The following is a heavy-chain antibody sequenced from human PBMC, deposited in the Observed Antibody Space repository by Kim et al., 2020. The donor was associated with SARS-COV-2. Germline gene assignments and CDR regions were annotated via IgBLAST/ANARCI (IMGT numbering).Heavy chain of an antibody. Sequence: SETLSLTCTVSGGSISSSSYYWGWIRQPPGKGLEWIGSIYYSGSTYYNPSLKSRVTISVDTSKNQFSLKLSSVTAADTAVYYCARSYYDFWSGYYGPDFDYWGQGTLVTVSS. J-gene: IGHJ4*02. CDR2: IYYSGST. V-gene: IGHV4-39*01. CDR3: ARSYYDFWSGYYGPDFDY. D-gene: IGHD3-3*01. CDR1: GGSISSSSYY.